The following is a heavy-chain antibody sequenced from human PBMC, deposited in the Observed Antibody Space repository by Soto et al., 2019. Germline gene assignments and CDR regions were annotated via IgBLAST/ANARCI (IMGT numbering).Heavy chain of an antibody. CDR1: GFTFSSAW. CDR2: IKGKVHGETT. D-gene: IGHD2-8*02. Sequence: EVQLVESGGGLVKPGGSLRLSCAASGFTFSSAWLNWVRQAPGKGLEWVGRIKGKVHGETTDYAAPVKGRFSISRDDSSNTLHLQMNSLEIEDTAVYYRTADPHYYTGGVAYWGQGALVSVSS. J-gene: IGHJ4*02. V-gene: IGHV3-15*07. CDR3: TADPHYYTGGVAY.